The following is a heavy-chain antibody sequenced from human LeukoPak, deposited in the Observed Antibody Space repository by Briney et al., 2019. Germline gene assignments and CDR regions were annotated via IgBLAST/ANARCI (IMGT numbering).Heavy chain of an antibody. CDR3: ARSGVGTMVRGVIL. CDR2: ISSSGSTI. Sequence: GGSLRLSCAASGFTFSSYEMNWVRQAPGKGLEWVSYISSSGSTIYYADSVKGRFTISRDNAKNSLYLQMNSLRAEDTAVYYCARSGVGTMVRGVILWGQGTLVTVPS. CDR1: GFTFSSYE. V-gene: IGHV3-48*03. J-gene: IGHJ4*02. D-gene: IGHD3-10*01.